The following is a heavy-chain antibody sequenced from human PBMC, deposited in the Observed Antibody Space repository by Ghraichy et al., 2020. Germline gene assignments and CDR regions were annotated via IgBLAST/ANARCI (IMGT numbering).Heavy chain of an antibody. V-gene: IGHV4-34*01. CDR1: GGSFSGYY. Sequence: SETLSLTCAVYGGSFSGYYWSWIRQPPGKGLEWIGEINHSGSTNYNPSLKSRVTISVDTSKNQFSLKLSSVTAADTAVYYCAIGKITFGGVIDAFDIWGQGTMVTVSS. CDR2: INHSGST. CDR3: AIGKITFGGVIDAFDI. D-gene: IGHD3-16*01. J-gene: IGHJ3*02.